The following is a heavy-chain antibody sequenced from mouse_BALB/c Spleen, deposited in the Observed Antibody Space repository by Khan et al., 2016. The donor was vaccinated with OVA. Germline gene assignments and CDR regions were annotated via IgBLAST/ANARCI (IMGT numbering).Heavy chain of an antibody. CDR3: ACELRGFAY. J-gene: IGHJ3*01. D-gene: IGHD1-1*01. CDR2: ISYSGNT. V-gene: IGHV3-8*02. CDR1: GDSITRGY. Sequence: EVQLQESGPSLVKPSQTLSLTCSVTGDSITRGYWNWIRKFPWNKLDYMGYISYSGNTYCNPSLKSRISITRDTSKNQYYLQLNSVTTEDTATYDCACELRGFAYWGQGTLVTVSA.